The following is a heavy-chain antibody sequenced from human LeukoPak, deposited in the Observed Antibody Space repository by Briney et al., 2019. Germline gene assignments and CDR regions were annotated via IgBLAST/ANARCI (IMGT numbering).Heavy chain of an antibody. D-gene: IGHD3-3*01. Sequence: GGSLRLSCAASGFTFSSYWMSWVRQAPGKGLEWVANIKQDGSEKYYVDSVKGRFTISRDNAKNSLYLQMNSLRAEDTAVYYCARDYDFWSGTRYYYYMDVWGKGTTVTVSS. J-gene: IGHJ6*03. CDR2: IKQDGSEK. CDR1: GFTFSSYW. V-gene: IGHV3-7*01. CDR3: ARDYDFWSGTRYYYYMDV.